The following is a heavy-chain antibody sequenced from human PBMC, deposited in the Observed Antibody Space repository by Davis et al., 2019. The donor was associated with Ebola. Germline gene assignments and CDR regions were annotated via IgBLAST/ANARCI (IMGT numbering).Heavy chain of an antibody. V-gene: IGHV1-69*13. Sequence: SVKVSCKASGGTFSSYAISWVRQAPGQGLEWMGGIIPIFGTANYAQKFQGRVTITADESTSTAYMELSSLRSEDTAVYYCAAPGGTIFGVASPSYYFDYWGQGTLVTVSS. CDR1: GGTFSSYA. CDR3: AAPGGTIFGVASPSYYFDY. J-gene: IGHJ4*02. D-gene: IGHD3-3*01. CDR2: IIPIFGTA.